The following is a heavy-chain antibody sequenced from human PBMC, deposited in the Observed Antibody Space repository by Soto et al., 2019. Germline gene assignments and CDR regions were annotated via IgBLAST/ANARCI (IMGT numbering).Heavy chain of an antibody. D-gene: IGHD6-13*01. V-gene: IGHV3-66*01. CDR1: GFTVSSNY. J-gene: IGHJ6*02. CDR2: IYSGGST. Sequence: GGSLRLSCAASGFTVSSNYMSWVRQAPGKGLEWVSVIYSGGSTYYADSVKGRFAISRDNSKNTLYLQMNSLRAEDTAVYYCAREGIAAAGSYYYYYGMDVWGQGT. CDR3: AREGIAAAGSYYYYYGMDV.